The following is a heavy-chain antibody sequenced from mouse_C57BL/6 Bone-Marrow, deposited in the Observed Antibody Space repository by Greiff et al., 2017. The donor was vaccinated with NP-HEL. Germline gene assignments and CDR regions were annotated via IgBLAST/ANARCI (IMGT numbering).Heavy chain of an antibody. D-gene: IGHD1-1*01. J-gene: IGHJ3*01. V-gene: IGHV1-64*01. Sequence: VQLQQPGAELVKPGASVKLSCKASGYTFTSYWLHWVKQRPGQGLEWIGMIHPNSGSTNYNEKFKSKATLTVDKSSSTAYMQLSSLTSEDSAVYYCARGADTVERAWFAYWGQGTLVTVSA. CDR2: IHPNSGST. CDR1: GYTFTSYW. CDR3: ARGADTVERAWFAY.